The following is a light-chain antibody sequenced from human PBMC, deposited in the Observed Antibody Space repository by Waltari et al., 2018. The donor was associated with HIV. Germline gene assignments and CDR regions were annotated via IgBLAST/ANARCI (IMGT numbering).Light chain of an antibody. CDR3: SSYTTDSTLV. CDR2: EVP. Sequence: QSALTQPASVYGSPGQSITISCTGTLSDVGGYESVSWYQHIPGNAPKLMIYEVPNRRSGVSYRCAGSKSGNTASLTISGLQAEDEADYYCSSYTTDSTLVFGAGTKLTVL. J-gene: IGLJ3*02. CDR1: LSDVGGYES. V-gene: IGLV2-14*01.